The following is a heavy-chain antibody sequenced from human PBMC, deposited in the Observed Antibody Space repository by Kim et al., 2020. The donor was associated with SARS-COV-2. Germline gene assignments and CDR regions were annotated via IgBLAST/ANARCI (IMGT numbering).Heavy chain of an antibody. CDR1: GFTFSSYA. CDR3: AKDLSIVVVISAFDI. D-gene: IGHD3-22*01. CDR2: ISGSGGST. Sequence: GGSLRLSRAASGFTFSSYAMSWVRQAPGKGLEWVSAISGSGGSTYYADSVKGRFTISRDNSKNTLYLQMNSLRAEDTAVYYCAKDLSIVVVISAFDIWGQGTMVTVSS. J-gene: IGHJ3*02. V-gene: IGHV3-23*01.